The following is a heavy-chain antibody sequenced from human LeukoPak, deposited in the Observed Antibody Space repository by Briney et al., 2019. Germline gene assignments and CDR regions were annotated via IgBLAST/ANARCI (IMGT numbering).Heavy chain of an antibody. CDR3: ARVTVTIYFQH. CDR2: IYHSGST. V-gene: IGHV4-4*02. J-gene: IGHJ1*01. CDR1: GGSLSSSNW. Sequence: SETLSLTCAVSGGSLSSSNWWSWVRPPPGKGLEWIGEIYHSGSTNYNPSLKSRVTILVDTSKNQFSLELSSVTAADTAVYYCARVTVTIYFQHWGQGTLVTVSS. D-gene: IGHD4-17*01.